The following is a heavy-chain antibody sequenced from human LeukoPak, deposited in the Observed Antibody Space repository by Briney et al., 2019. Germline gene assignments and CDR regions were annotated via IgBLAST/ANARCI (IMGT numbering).Heavy chain of an antibody. D-gene: IGHD6-6*01. Sequence: PSETLSLTCTVSGGSISSGDYYWSWIRQPPGKGLEWIGYIYYSGSTNYNPSLKSRVTISVDTSKNQFSLKLSSVTAADTAVYYCASRQQLVGYYYYSMDVWGQGTTVTVSS. V-gene: IGHV4-61*08. CDR2: IYYSGST. CDR3: ASRQQLVGYYYYSMDV. J-gene: IGHJ6*02. CDR1: GGSISSGDYY.